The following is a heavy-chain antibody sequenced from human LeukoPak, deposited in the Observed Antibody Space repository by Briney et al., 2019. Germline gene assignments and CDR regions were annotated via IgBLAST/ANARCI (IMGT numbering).Heavy chain of an antibody. CDR2: INPNSGGT. J-gene: IGHJ4*02. CDR3: AREGYSYGYPPNDY. CDR1: GYTFTGYY. D-gene: IGHD5-18*01. Sequence: ASVKVSCKASGYTFTGYYMHWVRQAPGQGLEWMGWINPNSGGTNHAQKFQGRVTMTRDTSISTAYMELSRLRSDDTAVYYCAREGYSYGYPPNDYWGQGTLVTVSS. V-gene: IGHV1-2*02.